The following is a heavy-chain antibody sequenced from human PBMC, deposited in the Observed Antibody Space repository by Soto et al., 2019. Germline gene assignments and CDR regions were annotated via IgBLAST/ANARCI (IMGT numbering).Heavy chain of an antibody. J-gene: IGHJ3*02. CDR2: IIPILGIA. CDR3: ARDCSGGSCYWRGPFDI. V-gene: IGHV1-69*04. CDR1: GGTFSSYT. Sequence: SVKVSCKASGGTFSSYTISWVRQAPGQGLEWMGRIIPILGIANYAQKFQGRVTITADKSTSTAYMELSSLRSEDTAVYYCARDCSGGSCYWRGPFDIWGQGTMVTVSS. D-gene: IGHD2-15*01.